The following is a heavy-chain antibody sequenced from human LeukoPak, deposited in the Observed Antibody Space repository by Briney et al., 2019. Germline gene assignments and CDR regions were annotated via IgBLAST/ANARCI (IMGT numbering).Heavy chain of an antibody. CDR2: IYYSGST. CDR1: GGSISSSSYY. V-gene: IGHV4-39*01. Sequence: SETLSLTCTVSGGSISSSSYYWGWIRQPPGKGLEWIGSIYYSGSTYYNPSLKSRVTISVDTSKNQFSLKLSSVTAAGTAVYYCARHGSSGWYFSDSSHFDYWGQGTLVTVSS. CDR3: ARHGSSGWYFSDSSHFDY. J-gene: IGHJ4*02. D-gene: IGHD6-19*01.